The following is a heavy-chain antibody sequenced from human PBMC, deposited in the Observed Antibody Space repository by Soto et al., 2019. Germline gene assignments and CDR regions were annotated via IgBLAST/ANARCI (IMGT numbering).Heavy chain of an antibody. CDR2: IIPIFGTA. V-gene: IGHV1-69*12. D-gene: IGHD5-18*01. J-gene: IGHJ2*01. CDR1: GGTFSSYT. CDR3: ARGNHRWIQLWYFDP. Sequence: QVQLVQSGAEVKKPGSSVTVSCKASGGTFSSYTISWVRQAPGQGLEWMGGIIPIFGTANYAQKFQGRVTITADEATSTAYMEWSSLRSEATAVYYCARGNHRWIQLWYFDPWGRGTLVTVSS.